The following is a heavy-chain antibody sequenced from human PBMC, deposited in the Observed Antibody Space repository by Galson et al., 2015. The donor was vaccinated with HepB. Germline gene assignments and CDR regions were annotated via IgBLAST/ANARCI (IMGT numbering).Heavy chain of an antibody. V-gene: IGHV4-59*01. J-gene: IGHJ3*02. Sequence: SESLSLTCTVSGGSISSYYWSWIRQTPGKGLEWIGYIYYRGRTNYNPSLKSRVTISVDTSKNQFSLKLSSVPAADTDVYYCASHHPLGAAAANRGAFDIWGQGTMVTVSS. CDR2: IYYRGRT. D-gene: IGHD6-13*01. CDR1: GGSISSYY. CDR3: ASHHPLGAAAANRGAFDI.